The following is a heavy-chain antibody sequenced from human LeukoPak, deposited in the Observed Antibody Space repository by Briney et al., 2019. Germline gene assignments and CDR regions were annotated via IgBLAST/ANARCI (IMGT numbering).Heavy chain of an antibody. D-gene: IGHD1-26*01. CDR2: IYYSGST. V-gene: IGHV4-59*08. CDR1: GGSFSGYY. Sequence: SETLSLTCAVYGGSFSGYYWSWIRQPPGKGLEWIGYIYYSGSTNYNPSLKSRVTISVDTSKNQFSLKLSSVTAADTAVYYCARHHGAYYYGMDVWGQGTTVTVSS. CDR3: ARHHGAYYYGMDV. J-gene: IGHJ6*02.